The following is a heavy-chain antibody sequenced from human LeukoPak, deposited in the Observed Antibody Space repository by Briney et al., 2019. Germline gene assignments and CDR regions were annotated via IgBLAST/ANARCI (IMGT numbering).Heavy chain of an antibody. CDR3: ARDQSIAVAGTFGH. J-gene: IGHJ4*02. Sequence: ASVTVSCTASGYTFTSYAMHWVRQAPGQRLEWMGWINAGNGNTKYSQKFQGRVTITRDTSASTAYMELSSLRSEDTAVYYCARDQSIAVAGTFGHWGQGTLVTVSS. V-gene: IGHV1-3*01. CDR1: GYTFTSYA. D-gene: IGHD6-19*01. CDR2: INAGNGNT.